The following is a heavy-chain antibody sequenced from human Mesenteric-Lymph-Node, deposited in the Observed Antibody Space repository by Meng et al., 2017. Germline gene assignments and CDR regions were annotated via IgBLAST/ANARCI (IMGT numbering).Heavy chain of an antibody. Sequence: QVPLQAAGPGLVKPSGTLSLTCTVSGDYISSDIWWSWVRQPPGKGLEWIGEVYHRGDTNYNPSLKSRVDISVDKSKNQFYLSLFSVTAADTAVYYCGRDQGRELINHWGQGTLVTVSS. CDR2: VYHRGDT. CDR1: GDYISSDIW. V-gene: IGHV4-4*02. D-gene: IGHD1-7*01. J-gene: IGHJ4*02. CDR3: GRDQGRELINH.